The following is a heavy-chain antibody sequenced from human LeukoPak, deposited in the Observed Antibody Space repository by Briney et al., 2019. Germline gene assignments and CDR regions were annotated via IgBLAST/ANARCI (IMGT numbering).Heavy chain of an antibody. CDR3: ATFDDFWSGYSY. J-gene: IGHJ4*02. CDR1: GYTLTELS. CDR2: FDPEDGET. Sequence: ASVKVSCKVSGYTLTELSMHWVRQAPGKGLEWMGGFDPEDGETIYAQKFQGRITMTEDTSTDTAYMELSSLRSEDTAVYYCATFDDFWSGYSYWGQGTLVTVSS. V-gene: IGHV1-24*01. D-gene: IGHD3-3*01.